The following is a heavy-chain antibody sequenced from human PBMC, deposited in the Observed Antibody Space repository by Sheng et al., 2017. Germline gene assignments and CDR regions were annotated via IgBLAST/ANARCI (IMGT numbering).Heavy chain of an antibody. Sequence: QVQLQQWGAGLLKPSETLSLTCAVYGGSFSGYYWSWIRQPPREGGVEWIGEINHSGSTNYNPSLKSRVTISVDTSKNQFSLKLSSVTAADTAVYYCATYPDILTGYWVYWGQGTLVTVSS. CDR2: INHSGST. V-gene: IGHV4-34*01. J-gene: IGHJ4*02. CDR3: ATYPDILTGYWVY. CDR1: GGSFSGYY. D-gene: IGHD3-9*01.